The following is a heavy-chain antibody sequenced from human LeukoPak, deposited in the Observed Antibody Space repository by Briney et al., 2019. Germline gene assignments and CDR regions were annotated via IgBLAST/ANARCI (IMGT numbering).Heavy chain of an antibody. V-gene: IGHV4-39*01. CDR2: IYYSGST. J-gene: IGHJ4*02. CDR1: GGSISSNSYY. CDR3: AEALATNFDY. Sequence: SETLSLTCAVSGGSISSNSYYWGWIRQPPGKGLEWIGSIYYSGSTYYNPSLKSRVTISVDTSKNQFSLKLSSVTAADTAVYYCAEALATNFDYWGQGTLVTVSS. D-gene: IGHD2-15*01.